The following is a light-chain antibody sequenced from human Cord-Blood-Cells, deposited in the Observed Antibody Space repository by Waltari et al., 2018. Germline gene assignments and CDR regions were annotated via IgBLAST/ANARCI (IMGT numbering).Light chain of an antibody. V-gene: IGLV3-21*04. Sequence: SYVLTPPPSVSVAPGKTARISWGGTNIGSKSGDWYRQKTGQAPVLVIDYDSDRPSGIPERFSGSNSGNTATLTISRVEAGDEADYYCQVWDSSSDHPVFGGGTKLTVL. J-gene: IGLJ3*02. CDR1: NIGSKS. CDR3: QVWDSSSDHPV. CDR2: YDS.